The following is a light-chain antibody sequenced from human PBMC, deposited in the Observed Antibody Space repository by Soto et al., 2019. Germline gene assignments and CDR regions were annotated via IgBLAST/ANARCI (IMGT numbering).Light chain of an antibody. CDR3: LHQNGYPPV. Sequence: DIQMTQSPSSLSASVGDTVTITCRASQHITNDCAWYQQKAGRAPKCLILLASRLQTGVPSRFSGSGSGTEFTLTISSLQPEDFATYYCLHQNGYPPVFGQGTKVEIK. CDR2: LAS. J-gene: IGKJ2*01. V-gene: IGKV1-17*01. CDR1: QHITND.